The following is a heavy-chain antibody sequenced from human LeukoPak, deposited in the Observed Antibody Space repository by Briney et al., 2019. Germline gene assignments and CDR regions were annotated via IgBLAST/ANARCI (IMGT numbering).Heavy chain of an antibody. CDR3: ASGHSSSAGEGY. J-gene: IGHJ4*02. CDR2: INEDGGEK. Sequence: GGSLKLSCVASSFTFSNCWMSWLRQTPGRGPEWAANINEDGGEKHYADSVKGRFTITRDNAKNTLYLQINSLRAEDTAVYYCASGHSSSAGEGYWGQGALVTVSS. CDR1: SFTFSNCW. V-gene: IGHV3-7*01. D-gene: IGHD6-6*01.